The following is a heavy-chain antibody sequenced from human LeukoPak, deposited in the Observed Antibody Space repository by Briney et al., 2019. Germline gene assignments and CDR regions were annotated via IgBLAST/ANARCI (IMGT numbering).Heavy chain of an antibody. D-gene: IGHD2-15*01. Sequence: PSETLSLTCTVSGNSFGDYYWSWIRQPAGKGLEWIGRIYTSGSTTYNPSLKSRVTISVDTSKNQFSLKLSSVTAADTAVYYCARTTEGYCRGRSCYSYYYYMDVWGKGTTVTVSS. CDR2: IYTSGST. V-gene: IGHV4-4*07. CDR1: GNSFGDYY. J-gene: IGHJ6*03. CDR3: ARTTEGYCRGRSCYSYYYYMDV.